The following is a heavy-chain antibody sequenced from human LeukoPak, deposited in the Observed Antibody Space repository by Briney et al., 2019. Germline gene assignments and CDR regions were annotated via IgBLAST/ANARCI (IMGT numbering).Heavy chain of an antibody. J-gene: IGHJ3*02. CDR2: ISYGGTT. CDR1: GGSITNENYY. Sequence: SETLSLTCTVSGGSITNENYYWGWIRQPPGKGLEWIASISYGGTTYYNPSLKSRVTISVDTSKNHFSLKLSSVTAAHTAVYYCVRLDKDVTVDGAFDIWGRGSVVTVSS. CDR3: VRLDKDVTVDGAFDI. D-gene: IGHD2/OR15-2a*01. V-gene: IGHV4-39*02.